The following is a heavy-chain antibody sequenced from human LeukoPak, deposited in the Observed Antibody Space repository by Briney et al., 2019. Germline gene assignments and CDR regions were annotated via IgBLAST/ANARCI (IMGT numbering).Heavy chain of an antibody. CDR1: GASISTYY. D-gene: IGHD3-22*01. J-gene: IGHJ3*02. CDR3: ARRARGSGYYYI. V-gene: IGHV4-59*12. CDR2: IYYSGST. Sequence: SETLSLTCTVSGASISTYYWSWIRQPPGKGLEWIGYIYYSGSTNYNPSLKSRVTISVDTSKNQFSLKLSSVTAADTAVYYCARRARGSGYYYIWGQGTMVTVSS.